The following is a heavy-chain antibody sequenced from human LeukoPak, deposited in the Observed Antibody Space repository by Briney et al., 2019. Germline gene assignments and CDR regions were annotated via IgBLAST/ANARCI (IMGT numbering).Heavy chain of an antibody. CDR3: ARSFSEKFYFES. D-gene: IGHD1-26*01. Sequence: PSETLSLTCIVSGGSISSSIYYWAWVRQPPGKGLEWIGTVFYNGATQYSPSLRSRVTISIDTSKNQVSLYLTSVTAADTAMYFCARSFSEKFYFESWGQGTLVTVSS. CDR2: VFYNGAT. J-gene: IGHJ4*02. V-gene: IGHV4-39*07. CDR1: GGSISSSIYY.